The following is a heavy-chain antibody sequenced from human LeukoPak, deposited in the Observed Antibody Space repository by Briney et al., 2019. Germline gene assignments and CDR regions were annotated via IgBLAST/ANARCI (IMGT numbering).Heavy chain of an antibody. D-gene: IGHD3-22*01. CDR3: AGQFDSSGSYFY. J-gene: IGHJ4*02. V-gene: IGHV4-38-2*02. CDR2: IYHTGST. CDR1: GSGYSISGGYY. Sequence: SETLSLTCTVSGSGYSISGGYYWGWIRQPPGKGLEWIGSIYHTGSTYYNPSLKSRATISVDTSKNQFSLKLKSVTAADTAVYYCAGQFDSSGSYFYWGQGTLVTVSS.